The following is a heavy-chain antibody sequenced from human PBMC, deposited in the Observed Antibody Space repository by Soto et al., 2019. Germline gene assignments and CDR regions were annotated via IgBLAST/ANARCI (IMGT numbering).Heavy chain of an antibody. CDR3: ASTGIVGATYDY. CDR2: IWYDGSNK. CDR1: GFTFSSYG. V-gene: IGHV3-33*01. Sequence: GGSLRLSCAASGFTFSSYGMHWVRQAPGKGLEWVAVIWYDGSNKYYADSVKGRFTISRDNSKNTLYLQMDSLRAEDTAVYYCASTGIVGATYDYWGQGTLVTVSS. D-gene: IGHD1-26*01. J-gene: IGHJ4*02.